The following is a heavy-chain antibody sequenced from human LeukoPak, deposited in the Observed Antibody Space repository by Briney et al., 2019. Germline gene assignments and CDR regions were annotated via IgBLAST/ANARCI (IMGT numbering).Heavy chain of an antibody. Sequence: GGSLRLSCTASGFIFGDYDMSWVRQAPGKGLEWVSAVSGSGDGSAGITYYADSVKGRFTISRDNSKNTLFLQMNSLRGEDTAVYYCAKAGSSSWYLDYWGQGTLVTVSS. CDR1: GFIFGDYD. CDR3: AKAGSSSWYLDY. CDR2: VSGSGDGSAGIT. V-gene: IGHV3-23*01. D-gene: IGHD6-13*01. J-gene: IGHJ4*02.